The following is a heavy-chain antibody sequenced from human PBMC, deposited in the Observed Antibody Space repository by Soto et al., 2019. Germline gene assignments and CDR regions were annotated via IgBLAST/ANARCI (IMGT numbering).Heavy chain of an antibody. D-gene: IGHD2-21*02. CDR3: ARSRSSALVTPDY. V-gene: IGHV1-18*01. CDR2: SAAYKDDT. J-gene: IGHJ4*02. CDR1: GYSFYDYD. Sequence: QVQLVQSGAEVKKPGASVKVSCKTSGYSFYDYDVTWVRQAPGEGPQWMGWSAAYKDDTDYAQRFQGRVTMTTDTSTSTAYMELSSLKSDDTAVYYCARSRSSALVTPDYWGQGNLVTVSS.